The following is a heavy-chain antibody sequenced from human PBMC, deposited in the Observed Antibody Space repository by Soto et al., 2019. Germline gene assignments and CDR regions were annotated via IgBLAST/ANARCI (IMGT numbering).Heavy chain of an antibody. J-gene: IGHJ4*02. CDR2: IKSKTDGGKT. D-gene: IGHD3-3*01. V-gene: IGHV3-15*07. Sequence: GGSLRLSCAASGFTFSNAWMNWVRQAPGKGLEWVGRIKSKTDGGKTDYAAPVKGRFTISRDDSKNTLYLQMNSLKTEDTAVYYCTTGLYYDFWSDNPVGYWGQGTLVTVSS. CDR3: TTGLYYDFWSDNPVGY. CDR1: GFTFSNAW.